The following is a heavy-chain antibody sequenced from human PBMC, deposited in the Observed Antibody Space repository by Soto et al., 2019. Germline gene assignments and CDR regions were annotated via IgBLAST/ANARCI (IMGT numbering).Heavy chain of an antibody. J-gene: IGHJ6*02. CDR3: ARGSWEPPLYYYYGMDV. D-gene: IGHD1-26*01. Sequence: ASVKVSCKASGYIFTSYDINWVRQATGQGLEWMGWMNPNSGNTGYAQKFQGRVTMTRNTSISTAYMELSSLRSEDTAVYYCARGSWEPPLYYYYGMDVWGRGTTVTVSS. V-gene: IGHV1-8*01. CDR2: MNPNSGNT. CDR1: GYIFTSYD.